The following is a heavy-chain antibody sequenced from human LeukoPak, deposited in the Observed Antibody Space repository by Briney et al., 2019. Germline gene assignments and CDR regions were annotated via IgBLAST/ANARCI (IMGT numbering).Heavy chain of an antibody. V-gene: IGHV1-18*01. CDR3: AVGSSGYRH. D-gene: IGHD3-22*01. CDR2: ISAYNGNT. J-gene: IGHJ4*02. CDR1: GGTFSSYA. Sequence: ASVKVSCKTSGGTFSSYAISWVRQAPGQGLEWMGWISAYNGNTNYAQKLQGRVTMTTDTSTSTAYMELRSLRSDDTAVYYCAVGSSGYRHWGQGTLVTVSS.